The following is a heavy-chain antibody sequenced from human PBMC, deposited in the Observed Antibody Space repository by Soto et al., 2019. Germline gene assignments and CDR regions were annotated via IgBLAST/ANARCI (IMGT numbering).Heavy chain of an antibody. D-gene: IGHD4-4*01. CDR3: ATTTVTTPYMDV. J-gene: IGHJ6*03. Sequence: PSETLSLTCAVYGGSFSGYYWSWIRQPPGKGLEWIGEINHSGSTNYNPSLKSRVTISVDTSKNQFSLKLSSVTAADTAVYYCATTTVTTPYMDVWGKGTKVTVSS. CDR2: INHSGST. CDR1: GGSFSGYY. V-gene: IGHV4-34*01.